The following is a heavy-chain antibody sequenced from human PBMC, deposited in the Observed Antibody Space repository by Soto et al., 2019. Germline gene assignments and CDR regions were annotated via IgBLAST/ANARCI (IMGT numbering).Heavy chain of an antibody. V-gene: IGHV3-48*02. CDR1: GFTFSTDS. J-gene: IGHJ4*02. D-gene: IGHD6-19*01. CDR2: ISTCGATR. Sequence: EVQLVESGGGLVQPGGSLRLSCVASGFTFSTDSMNWVRQAPGKGLEWVAHISTCGATRYYADSVKGRFTISRDNAMTSLYLQMDSLRNEDTAVYYCARFFGSGFDYWGQGTLVTVSS. CDR3: ARFFGSGFDY.